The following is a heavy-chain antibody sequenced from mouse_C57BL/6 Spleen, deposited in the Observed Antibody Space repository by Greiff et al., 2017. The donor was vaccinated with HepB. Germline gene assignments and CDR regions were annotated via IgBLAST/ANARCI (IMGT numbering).Heavy chain of an antibody. CDR2: IYPRSGNT. J-gene: IGHJ4*01. CDR1: GYTFTSYG. V-gene: IGHV1-81*01. Sequence: VQLQQSGAELARPGASVKLSCKASGYTFTSYGISWVKQRTGQGLEWIGEIYPRSGNTYYNEKFKGKSTLTADKSSSTAYMELRSLTSVDAAVYFCARWGYYGSSFYAMDYWGQGTSVTVSS. D-gene: IGHD1-1*01. CDR3: ARWGYYGSSFYAMDY.